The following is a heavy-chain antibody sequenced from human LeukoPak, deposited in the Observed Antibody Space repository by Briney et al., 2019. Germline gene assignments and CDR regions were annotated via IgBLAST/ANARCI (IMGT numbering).Heavy chain of an antibody. Sequence: GGSLRLSCAASGFTFGDYYMSWIRQAPGKGLEWVSYISSSGSTIYYADSVKGRFTISRDNAKNSLYLQMNSLRAEDTAVYYCARSFRNWNDGFRFDYWGQGTLVTVSS. V-gene: IGHV3-11*01. J-gene: IGHJ4*02. CDR2: ISSSGSTI. CDR3: ARSFRNWNDGFRFDY. D-gene: IGHD1-1*01. CDR1: GFTFGDYY.